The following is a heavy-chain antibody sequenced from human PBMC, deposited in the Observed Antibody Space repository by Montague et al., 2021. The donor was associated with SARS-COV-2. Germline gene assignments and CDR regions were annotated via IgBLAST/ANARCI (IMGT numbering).Heavy chain of an antibody. J-gene: IGHJ5*01. CDR3: ARGSTYNWFDS. CDR1: GGSMNSYY. V-gene: IGHV4-59*01. Sequence: SETLSLTCSVSGGSMNSYYWSWLRQTPGKGLEWIGYIYYRGSTNSNPSLKSRVTISVDTSKNRFSLSLTSVTAADTAVYYCARGSTYNWFDSWGQGTLVTVSS. D-gene: IGHD5/OR15-5a*01. CDR2: IYYRGST.